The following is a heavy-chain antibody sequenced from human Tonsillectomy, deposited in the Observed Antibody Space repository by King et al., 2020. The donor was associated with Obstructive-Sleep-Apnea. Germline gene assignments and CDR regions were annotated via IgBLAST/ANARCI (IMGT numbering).Heavy chain of an antibody. CDR3: ASLLACGAVAGPRGAFDI. CDR1: GYSFTSYW. V-gene: IGHV5-51*01. D-gene: IGHD6-19*01. CDR2: IYPGDSDT. Sequence: VQLVESGAEVKKPGESLKISCKGSGYSFTSYWIGLVRQMPGKGLEWMGIIYPGDSDTRYSPSFQGQVTISADKSISTAYLQWSSLKASDTAMYYCASLLACGAVAGPRGAFDIWGQGTMVTVSS. J-gene: IGHJ3*02.